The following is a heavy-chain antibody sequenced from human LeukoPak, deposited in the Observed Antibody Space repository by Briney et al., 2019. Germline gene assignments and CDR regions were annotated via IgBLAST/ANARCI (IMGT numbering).Heavy chain of an antibody. CDR3: ARDFDYDFWSGYSVTPSMGYFDY. J-gene: IGHJ4*02. D-gene: IGHD3-3*01. CDR1: GFTFSSYS. Sequence: GGSLRLSCAASGFTFSSYSLNWVRQAPGKGLEWVSYISSSSRSIYYADSVKGRFTISRDNAKNSLYLQMNSLRAEDTAVYYCARDFDYDFWSGYSVTPSMGYFDYWGQGTLATVSS. CDR2: ISSSSRSI. V-gene: IGHV3-48*01.